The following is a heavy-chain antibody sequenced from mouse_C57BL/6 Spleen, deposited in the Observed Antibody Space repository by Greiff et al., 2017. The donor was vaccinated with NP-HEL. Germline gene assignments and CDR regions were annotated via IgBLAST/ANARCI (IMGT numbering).Heavy chain of an antibody. J-gene: IGHJ3*01. CDR2: ISYSGST. CDR3: ARSLTDGGAWFAY. V-gene: IGHV3-8*01. CDR1: GYSITSDY. D-gene: IGHD1-1*01. Sequence: EVKLQESGPGLAKPSQTLSLTCSVTGYSITSDYWNWIRKFPGNKLEYMGFISYSGSTYYNPSLKSRISITRDTSKNQYYLQLNSVTTEDTATYYCARSLTDGGAWFAYWGQGTLVTVSA.